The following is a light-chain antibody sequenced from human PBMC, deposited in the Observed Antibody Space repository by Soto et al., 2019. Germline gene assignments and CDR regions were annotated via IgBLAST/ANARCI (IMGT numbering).Light chain of an antibody. Sequence: DIVLTQSPGTLSSSPGQRATLSCRASQSISSSFLAWYQQKPGQAPRLLIYGASSRATGIPDRFSGSGSGTDFTLTISRLEPEDFAVYYCQQCGSSPATFGQGTKVDIK. CDR3: QQCGSSPAT. CDR2: GAS. J-gene: IGKJ1*01. CDR1: QSISSSF. V-gene: IGKV3-20*01.